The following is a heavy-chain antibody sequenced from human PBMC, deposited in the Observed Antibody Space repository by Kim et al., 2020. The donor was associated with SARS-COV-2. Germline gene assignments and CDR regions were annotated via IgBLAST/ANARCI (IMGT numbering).Heavy chain of an antibody. V-gene: IGHV3-48*02. CDR3: ARDSGLGYAMDV. Sequence: GGSLRLSCVASGFTLSNYNMDWVRQAPGKGLEWVSYISGSSRTIYYTDSVKGRFTISRDNAKNSLYLQMNSLRDEDTAVYYCARDSGLGYAMDVWGQGTTVTLSS. CDR2: ISGSSRTI. D-gene: IGHD1-26*01. J-gene: IGHJ6*02. CDR1: GFTLSNYN.